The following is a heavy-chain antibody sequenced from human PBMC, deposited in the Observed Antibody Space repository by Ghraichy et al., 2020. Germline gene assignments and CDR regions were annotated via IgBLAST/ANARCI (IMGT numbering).Heavy chain of an antibody. D-gene: IGHD4-11*01. CDR3: ARDSSNGDFDY. Sequence: ASVKVTCKASGYTFTGYYMHWVRQAPGQGLEWMGRINPNSGGTNYAQKFQGRVTMTRDTSISTAYMELSRLRSDDTAVYYCARDSSNGDFDYWGQGTLVTVSS. CDR1: GYTFTGYY. J-gene: IGHJ4*02. V-gene: IGHV1-2*06. CDR2: INPNSGGT.